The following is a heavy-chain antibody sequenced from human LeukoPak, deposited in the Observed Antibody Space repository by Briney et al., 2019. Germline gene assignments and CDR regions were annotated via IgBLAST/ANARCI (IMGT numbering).Heavy chain of an antibody. D-gene: IGHD2-15*01. CDR3: ARGRGGRVVVAATGLRPRYYYYYMDV. Sequence: GASVKVSCKASGYTFTSYDINWVRQATGQGLEWMGWMNPNSGNTGYAQKFQGRVTITRNTSISTAYMELSSLRSEDTAVYYCARGRGGRVVVAATGLRPRYYYYYMDVWGKGTTVTVSS. CDR2: MNPNSGNT. J-gene: IGHJ6*03. CDR1: GYTFTSYD. V-gene: IGHV1-8*03.